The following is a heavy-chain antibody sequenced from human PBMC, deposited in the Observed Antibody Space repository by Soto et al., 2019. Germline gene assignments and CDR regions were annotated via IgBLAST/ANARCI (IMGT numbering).Heavy chain of an antibody. Sequence: QVQLLQSGAEVKKPGSSVKVSCKASGGTFSSYAISWVRQAPGQGLEWMGGIIPIFGTAKYAKKFQGRVTITADESTSTDYMELSSMRSEDTAVYYCARSPLSGSYYYLFDYGGQGTLVTVSS. J-gene: IGHJ4*02. D-gene: IGHD1-26*01. CDR3: ARSPLSGSYYYLFDY. V-gene: IGHV1-69*01. CDR1: GGTFSSYA. CDR2: IIPIFGTA.